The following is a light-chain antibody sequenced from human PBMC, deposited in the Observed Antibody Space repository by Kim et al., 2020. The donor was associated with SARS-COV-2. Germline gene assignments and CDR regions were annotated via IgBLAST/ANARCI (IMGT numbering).Light chain of an antibody. CDR2: AAS. CDR3: QQSYSTPYT. J-gene: IGKJ2*01. CDR1: QSISSY. Sequence: SASVGDRVTITCRASQSISSYLNWYQQKPGKAPKLLIYAASSLQSGVPSRFSGSGSRTDFTLTISSLQPEDVATYYCQQSYSTPYTFGQGTKLEIK. V-gene: IGKV1-39*01.